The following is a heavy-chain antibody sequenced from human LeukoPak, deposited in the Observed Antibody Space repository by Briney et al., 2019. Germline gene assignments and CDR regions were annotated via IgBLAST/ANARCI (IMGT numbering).Heavy chain of an antibody. V-gene: IGHV3-7*04. CDR3: ARALPRITMVRGVIISSYYYYYYMDV. J-gene: IGHJ6*03. Sequence: GGSLRLSCAASGFTFSSYWMSWVRQAPGKGLEWVANIKQDGSEKYYVDSVKGRFTISRDNAKNSLYLQMNSLRAEDTAVYYCARALPRITMVRGVIISSYYYYYYMDVWGKGTTVTISS. D-gene: IGHD3-10*01. CDR1: GFTFSSYW. CDR2: IKQDGSEK.